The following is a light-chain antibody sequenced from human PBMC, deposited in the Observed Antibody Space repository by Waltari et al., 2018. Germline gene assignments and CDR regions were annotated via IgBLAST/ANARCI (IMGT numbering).Light chain of an antibody. Sequence: QSVLTQPPSASGSPGQSVSISCTGTSSDVGGYDYVSWYQQHPGKAPNLMIYDVSKRPSGVPDRFSGSKSGNTASLTVSGLQADDEADYYCSSYAGNNNYIFGSGTKVTVL. CDR2: DVS. CDR1: SSDVGGYDY. CDR3: SSYAGNNNYI. J-gene: IGLJ1*01. V-gene: IGLV2-8*01.